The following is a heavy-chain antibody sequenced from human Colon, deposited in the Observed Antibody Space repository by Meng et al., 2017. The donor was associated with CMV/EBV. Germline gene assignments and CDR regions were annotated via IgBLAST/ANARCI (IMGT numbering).Heavy chain of an antibody. V-gene: IGHV3-7*04. Sequence: GESLKISCAASGFTFSNYWMTWLRQAPGRGLELVAHIKEDGSEKYFLGSVKGRFTISRDFAKNLLYLQLSSLRAEDTAVYYCARGNPMTTVTTVRGSYYYYSMDVWGRGTTVTVSS. D-gene: IGHD4-17*01. J-gene: IGHJ6*03. CDR1: GFTFSNYW. CDR2: IKEDGSEK. CDR3: ARGNPMTTVTTVRGSYYYYSMDV.